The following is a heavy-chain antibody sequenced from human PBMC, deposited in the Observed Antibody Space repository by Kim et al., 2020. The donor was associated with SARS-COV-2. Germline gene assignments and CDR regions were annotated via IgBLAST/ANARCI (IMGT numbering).Heavy chain of an antibody. CDR3: RAYYGGDSYSFDS. V-gene: IGHV4-34*01. CDR1: GGSFSGYY. J-gene: IGHJ4*01. D-gene: IGHD2-21*02. CDR2: INHNRHT. Sequence: SETLSLTCAVYGGSFSGYYWSWIRQPPGKGLEWIGEINHNRHTNYNPSLESRVIISVDMSKNQFSLKLNSATAADTALYYCRAYYGGDSYSFDSWGHGTLVTVSS.